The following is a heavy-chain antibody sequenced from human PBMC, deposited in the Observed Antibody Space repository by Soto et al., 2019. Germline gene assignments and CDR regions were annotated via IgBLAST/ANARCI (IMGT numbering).Heavy chain of an antibody. Sequence: QVQLVQSGAEVKKPGSSVKVSCKASGGTFSSYAISWVRQAPGQGLEWMGGIIPIFCTANYAQKFQGRVTITADESTSRAYMELSSVRSEDTAVYYCARCRQDIVVVVAASSFCMDVWGQGTTVTVSS. CDR3: ARCRQDIVVVVAASSFCMDV. D-gene: IGHD2-15*01. J-gene: IGHJ6*02. V-gene: IGHV1-69*01. CDR2: IIPIFCTA. CDR1: GGTFSSYA.